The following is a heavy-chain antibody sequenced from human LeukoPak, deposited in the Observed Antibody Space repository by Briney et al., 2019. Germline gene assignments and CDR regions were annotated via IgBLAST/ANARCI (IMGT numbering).Heavy chain of an antibody. CDR2: IWYDGRTK. D-gene: IGHD6-19*01. J-gene: IGHJ4*02. V-gene: IGHV3-33*01. CDR1: GSTFSNYG. Sequence: PGGSLRLSCAASGSTFSNYGMHWVRQAPGKGLEWVALIWYDGRTKFHADSVKGRFTISRDNSKNTLFLQMDSLRDEDTAVYYCSREWGRIAVAGGPGYWGQGTRVTVSS. CDR3: SREWGRIAVAGGPGY.